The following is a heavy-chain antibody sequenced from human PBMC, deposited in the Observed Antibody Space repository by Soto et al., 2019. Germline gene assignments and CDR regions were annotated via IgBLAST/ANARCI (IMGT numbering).Heavy chain of an antibody. J-gene: IGHJ6*02. CDR1: DGSISSGDYF. V-gene: IGHV4-61*08. D-gene: IGHD5-12*01. Sequence: SETLSLTCIVSDGSISSGDYFWSWIRQPPGKGLEWIGYIYNSGSTYYNPSLKSRVTISVDTSKNQFSLKLSSVTAADTAVYYCARDASHGYNRTGMDVWGQGTTVTVSS. CDR2: IYNSGST. CDR3: ARDASHGYNRTGMDV.